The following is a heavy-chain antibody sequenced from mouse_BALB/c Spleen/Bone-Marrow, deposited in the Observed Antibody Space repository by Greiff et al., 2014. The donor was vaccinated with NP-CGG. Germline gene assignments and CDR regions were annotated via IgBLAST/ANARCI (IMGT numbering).Heavy chain of an antibody. D-gene: IGHD4-1*01. Sequence: EVMLVESGPDLVKPSQSLSLTCTVTGYSITSYYSWHWIRQFPGNKLEWMGYIHYSGTTVYNPSLKSRISITRDTSNNQFFLQSNSVTTEDTATYYCARFAGTPYTMDYWGQGTSVTISS. V-gene: IGHV3-1*02. CDR2: IHYSGTT. CDR1: GYSITSYYS. CDR3: ARFAGTPYTMDY. J-gene: IGHJ4*01.